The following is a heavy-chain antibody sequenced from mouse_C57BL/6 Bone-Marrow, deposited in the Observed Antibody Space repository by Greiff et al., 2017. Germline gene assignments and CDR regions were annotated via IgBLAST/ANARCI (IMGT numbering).Heavy chain of an antibody. D-gene: IGHD1-1*01. CDR2: IDPEDGET. V-gene: IGHV14-2*01. CDR3: TRSLIYYGTNY. Sequence: VQLQQSGAELVKPGASVKLSCTASGFNIKDYYIHWVKQRTEQGLEWIGRIDPEDGETKYAPKFQDKATIPADTSSNPPDLPRSGLTSEDTAVYYCTRSLIYYGTNYWGQGTTLTVSS. CDR1: GFNIKDYY. J-gene: IGHJ2*01.